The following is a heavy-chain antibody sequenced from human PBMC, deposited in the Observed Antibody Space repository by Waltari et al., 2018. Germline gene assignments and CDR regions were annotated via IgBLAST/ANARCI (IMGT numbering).Heavy chain of an antibody. V-gene: IGHV4-59*01. CDR2: IYYSGST. J-gene: IGHJ4*02. CDR1: GGSISSYY. CDR3: ARFGSSLDY. Sequence: QVQLQESGPGLVKPSETLSLTCTVSGGSISSYYWSWIRQPPGKGLEWIGYIYYSGSTNYNPSLKSRVTISVDTSKNQFSLKLSSVTAADTAVYYCARFGSSLDYWGQGTLVTVSS. D-gene: IGHD6-6*01.